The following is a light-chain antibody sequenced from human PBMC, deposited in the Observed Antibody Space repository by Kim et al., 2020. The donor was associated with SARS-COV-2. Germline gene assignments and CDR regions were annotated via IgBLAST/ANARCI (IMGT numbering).Light chain of an antibody. Sequence: ASVKLTCNLSSGHSNYAIAWHQQQPEKGPRYLMKLNSDGSHSKGDGIPDRFSGSSSGAERYLTISSLQSEDEADYYCQTWGTGILVFGGGTQLTVL. V-gene: IGLV4-69*01. CDR3: QTWGTGILV. J-gene: IGLJ3*02. CDR1: SGHSNYA. CDR2: LNSDGSH.